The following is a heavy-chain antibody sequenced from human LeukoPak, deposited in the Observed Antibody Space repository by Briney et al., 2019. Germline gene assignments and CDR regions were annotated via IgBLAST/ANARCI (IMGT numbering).Heavy chain of an antibody. Sequence: GASVKVSCKASGYTFTSYDINWVRQATGQGLEWMGWMNPNSGNTGYAQKFQGRVTMTRDTSISTAYMELSRLRSDDTAVYYCARDLKTGYSLRFRPDAFDIWGQGTMVTVSS. V-gene: IGHV1-8*01. CDR3: ARDLKTGYSLRFRPDAFDI. CDR1: GYTFTSYD. CDR2: MNPNSGNT. J-gene: IGHJ3*02. D-gene: IGHD3-9*01.